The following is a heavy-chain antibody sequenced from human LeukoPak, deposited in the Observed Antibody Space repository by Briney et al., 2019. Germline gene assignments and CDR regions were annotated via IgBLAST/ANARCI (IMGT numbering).Heavy chain of an antibody. J-gene: IGHJ4*02. CDR1: GGSISSSSYY. CDR3: ARFAVWYYDFWSGSFDY. D-gene: IGHD3-3*01. CDR2: IYYSGST. Sequence: SETLSLTCTVSGGSISSSSYYWGWIRQPPGKGLEWIGSIYYSGSTYYNPSLKSRVTISVDTSMNQFSLKLSSVTAADTAVYYCARFAVWYYDFWSGSFDYWGQGTLVTVSS. V-gene: IGHV4-39*01.